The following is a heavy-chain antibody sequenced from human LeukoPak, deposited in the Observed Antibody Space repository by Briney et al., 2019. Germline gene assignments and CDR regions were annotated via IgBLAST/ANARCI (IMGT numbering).Heavy chain of an antibody. V-gene: IGHV3-30*04. D-gene: IGHD3-10*01. CDR2: ISYDGSNK. CDR1: GFTFSSYA. CDR3: ARDPAYGSGTYTHSDY. Sequence: PGGSLRLSCAASGFTFSSYAMHWVRQAPGKGPEWVAVISYDGSNKYYADSVKGRFTISRDNSKNTLYLQMNSLRAEDTAVYYCARDPAYGSGTYTHSDYWGQGTLVTVSS. J-gene: IGHJ4*02.